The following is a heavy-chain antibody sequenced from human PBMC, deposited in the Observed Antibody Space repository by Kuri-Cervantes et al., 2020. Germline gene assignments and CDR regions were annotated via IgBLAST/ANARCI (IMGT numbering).Heavy chain of an antibody. Sequence: GESLKISCAASGFTFDDYAMHWVRQAPGKGLEWVSSISSSSSYIYYADSVKGRFIISRDNANNSLFLQVNSLRAEDTAVYYCAREMITITTFFDFWGQGTLVTVSS. CDR1: GFTFDDYA. CDR2: ISSSSSYI. V-gene: IGHV3-21*04. J-gene: IGHJ4*02. D-gene: IGHD4-11*01. CDR3: AREMITITTFFDF.